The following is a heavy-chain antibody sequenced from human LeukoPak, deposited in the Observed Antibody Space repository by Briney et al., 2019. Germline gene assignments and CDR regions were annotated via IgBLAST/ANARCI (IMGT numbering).Heavy chain of an antibody. CDR3: AELGGQEVYNYYVGV. Sequence: GGSLRLSCEASGLTFSSYAMSWVRQAPGKGLEWVSGIIDSGDITYYANSVKGRLTISRDNSKNTLYLQMNSLRAEDTAVYYCAELGGQEVYNYYVGVWGKGTTVAVSS. CDR2: IIDSGDIT. D-gene: IGHD3-16*01. CDR1: GLTFSSYA. V-gene: IGHV3-23*01. J-gene: IGHJ6*03.